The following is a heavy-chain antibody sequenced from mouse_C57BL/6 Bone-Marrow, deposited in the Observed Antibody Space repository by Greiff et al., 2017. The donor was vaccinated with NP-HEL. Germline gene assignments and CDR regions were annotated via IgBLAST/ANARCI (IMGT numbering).Heavy chain of an antibody. Sequence: EVQLVESGGGLVQPGGSLKLSCAASGFTFSDYYMYWVRQTPEKRLEWVAYISNGGGSTYYPDTVKGRFTISRDNAKNTLYLQMRRLKSEDTAMYYCARQGGGDGYAMDYWGQGTSVTVSS. CDR3: ARQGGGDGYAMDY. J-gene: IGHJ4*01. CDR2: ISNGGGST. CDR1: GFTFSDYY. V-gene: IGHV5-12*01.